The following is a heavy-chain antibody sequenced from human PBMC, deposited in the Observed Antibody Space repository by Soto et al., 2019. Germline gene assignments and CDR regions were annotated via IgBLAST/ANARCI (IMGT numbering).Heavy chain of an antibody. CDR1: GFTVSSNY. J-gene: IGHJ4*02. Sequence: GGSLRLSCAASGFTVSSNYMSWVRQAPGKGLEWVSVIYSGGLTFYADSVKGRFTISRDNSKNTLYLQMNSLRAEDTAVYYCARLVGATSYHFDYWGQGTLVTVSS. V-gene: IGHV3-53*01. CDR3: ARLVGATSYHFDY. D-gene: IGHD1-26*01. CDR2: IYSGGLT.